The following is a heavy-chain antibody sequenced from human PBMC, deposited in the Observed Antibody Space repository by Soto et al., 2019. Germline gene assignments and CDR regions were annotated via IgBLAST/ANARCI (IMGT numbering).Heavy chain of an antibody. V-gene: IGHV3-15*07. CDR2: IKTKTQGETT. Sequence: EVQLVESGGGLVKPGGSLRLSCAASGFTISGAWMNWVRQAPGKGLEWVGRIKTKTQGETTDYAAPVKGRFTISRDDSENTLSLHMNSLIIEDTAVYYCTTVSAGGYWGQGTLVTVSS. CDR3: TTVSAGGY. J-gene: IGHJ4*02. CDR1: GFTISGAW.